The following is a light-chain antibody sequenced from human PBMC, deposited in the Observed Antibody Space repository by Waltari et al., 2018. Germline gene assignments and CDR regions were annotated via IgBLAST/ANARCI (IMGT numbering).Light chain of an antibody. J-gene: IGLJ1*01. CDR1: GSDVGDFTL. V-gene: IGLV2-8*01. CDR3: GSYTVTNNLYV. CDR2: ELN. Sequence: QPALTPPPSASGSPEQSVTIPCTGTGSDVGDFTLVSWYQQRPGKAPKLLMFELNKRPSGVSSRFSGSKSANAASLTISGLQAEDEGDYYCGSYTVTNNLYVFGTGTKVTVL.